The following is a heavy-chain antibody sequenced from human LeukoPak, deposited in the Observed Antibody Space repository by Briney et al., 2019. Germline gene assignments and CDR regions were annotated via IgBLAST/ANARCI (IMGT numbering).Heavy chain of an antibody. CDR2: ISGSGGST. Sequence: GGSLRLPCAASGFTFSSYAMSWVRQAPGKGLEWVSAISGSGGSTYYADSVKGRFTISRYNSKNTLYLQMNSLRAEDTAVYYCANDIVVVPAAKTYDYWGQGTLVTVSS. V-gene: IGHV3-23*01. D-gene: IGHD2-2*01. J-gene: IGHJ4*02. CDR3: ANDIVVVPAAKTYDY. CDR1: GFTFSSYA.